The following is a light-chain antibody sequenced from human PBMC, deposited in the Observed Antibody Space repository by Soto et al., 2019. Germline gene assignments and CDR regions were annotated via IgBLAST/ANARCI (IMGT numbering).Light chain of an antibody. Sequence: QSVLTQPASVSGSPGQSITISRTGTSSDVGGYNYVSWYQQHPGKAPKLMISEVSHRPSGVSTRFSGSKSGNTASLTISGLQAEDEADYYCSSYTTSGTYVFGAGTKVTVL. CDR2: EVS. CDR3: SSYTTSGTYV. V-gene: IGLV2-14*01. J-gene: IGLJ1*01. CDR1: SSDVGGYNY.